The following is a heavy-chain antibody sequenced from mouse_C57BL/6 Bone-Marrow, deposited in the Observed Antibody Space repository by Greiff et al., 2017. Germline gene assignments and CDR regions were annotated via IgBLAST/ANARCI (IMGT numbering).Heavy chain of an antibody. J-gene: IGHJ3*01. Sequence: EVQLVESGGGLVQPGGSLKLSCAASGFTFSDYYMYWVRQTPEKRLEWVAYISNGGGSPYYPDTVKGRFTISRDNAKNTLYRQMSRLKAEDTAMYYCASGGFAYWGQGTLVTVSA. CDR2: ISNGGGSP. CDR1: GFTFSDYY. V-gene: IGHV5-12*01. CDR3: ASGGFAY.